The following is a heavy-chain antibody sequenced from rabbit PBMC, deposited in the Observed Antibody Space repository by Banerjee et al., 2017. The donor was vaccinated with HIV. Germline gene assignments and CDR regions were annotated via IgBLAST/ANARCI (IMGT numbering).Heavy chain of an antibody. CDR3: ARDRDGDAGYGSLAL. Sequence: GGDLVKPEGSLTLTCTASGFDLSNYYYMCWVRQAPGKGLEWIGCIYADSSGSTYYASWAKGRFTISKTSSTTVTLQMTSLTVADTATYFCARDRDGDAGYGSLALWGQGTLVTVS. D-gene: IGHD7-1*01. V-gene: IGHV1S40*01. CDR2: IYADSSGST. J-gene: IGHJ4*01. CDR1: GFDLSNYYY.